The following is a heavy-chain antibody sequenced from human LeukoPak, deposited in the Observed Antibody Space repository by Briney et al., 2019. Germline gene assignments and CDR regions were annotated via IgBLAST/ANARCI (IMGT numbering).Heavy chain of an antibody. D-gene: IGHD6-6*01. CDR3: ARDRGGGSSPIDY. J-gene: IGHJ4*02. V-gene: IGHV4-38-2*02. Sequence: SETLSLTCAVSGYSLSSDYYWGWIRQPPGRGLEWIASIYRSGRTYYNPSLKSRVTISLDTSKNQFSLKVNSVTAADTAVYFCARDRGGGSSPIDYWGQGTLVTVSS. CDR1: GYSLSSDYY. CDR2: IYRSGRT.